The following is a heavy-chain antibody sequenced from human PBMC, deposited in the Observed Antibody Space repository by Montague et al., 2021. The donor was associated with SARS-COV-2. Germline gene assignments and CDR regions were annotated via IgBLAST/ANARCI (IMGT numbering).Heavy chain of an antibody. V-gene: IGHV4-59*08. CDR2: LYYSGVT. Sequence: SETLSLTCTVAGGSINAYYWTWIRQPPGKGLDWIGFLYYSGVTNYNPSLKSRVTMSLDTSKNQFSLRLSSVTAADTAVYYCARGGTRDIVLVPSAPDYWGRGIPVTVSS. J-gene: IGHJ4*02. CDR1: GGSINAYY. D-gene: IGHD2-2*01. CDR3: ARGGTRDIVLVPSAPDY.